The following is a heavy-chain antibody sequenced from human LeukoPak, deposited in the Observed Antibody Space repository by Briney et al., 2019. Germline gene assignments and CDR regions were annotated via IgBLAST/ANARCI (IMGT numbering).Heavy chain of an antibody. D-gene: IGHD2-15*01. J-gene: IGHJ4*02. CDR2: ISYDGSNK. CDR1: GFNFSSYA. Sequence: GGSLRLSCAASGFNFSSYAMHWVRQAPGKGLEWVAVISYDGSNKYYADSVKGRFTISRDNSKNTLYLQMNSLRAEDTAVYYCARDLLGCSGGSCYSEKVFWGQGTLVTVSS. V-gene: IGHV3-30-3*01. CDR3: ARDLLGCSGGSCYSEKVF.